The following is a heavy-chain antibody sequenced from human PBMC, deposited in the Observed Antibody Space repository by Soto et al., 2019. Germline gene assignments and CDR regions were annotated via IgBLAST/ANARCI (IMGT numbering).Heavy chain of an antibody. CDR2: ISGRGDVT. V-gene: IGHV3-23*01. D-gene: IGHD3-22*01. CDR1: GFTFRNQD. Sequence: EVQLLESGGGLVQPGGSLRLTCVGSGFTFRNQDMRWVRQAPGKGLEWVSGISGRGDVTYYADSVKGRFTISRDNSKNTLYLQMNNLRANDTAVYYCAKDRQFRSYYESAGHYNDWGQGTLVTVSS. CDR3: AKDRQFRSYYESAGHYND. J-gene: IGHJ4*02.